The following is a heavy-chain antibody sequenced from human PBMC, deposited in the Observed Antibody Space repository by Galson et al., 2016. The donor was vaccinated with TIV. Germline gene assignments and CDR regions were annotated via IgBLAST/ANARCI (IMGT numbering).Heavy chain of an antibody. V-gene: IGHV1-18*04. J-gene: IGHJ6*02. Sequence: SVKVSCKASGYTFSKYGISWVRRAPGQGLEWMGWISGHSGNTDYARKFQGRLVMTTDTSTGTAFMEVRSLTSDDTAVYYCAIDRGSMTMILVVDYYYGMDVWGQGTTVTVSS. D-gene: IGHD3-22*01. CDR2: ISGHSGNT. CDR1: GYTFSKYG. CDR3: AIDRGSMTMILVVDYYYGMDV.